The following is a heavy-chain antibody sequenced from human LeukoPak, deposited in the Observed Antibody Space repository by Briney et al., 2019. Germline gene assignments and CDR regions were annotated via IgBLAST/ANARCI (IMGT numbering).Heavy chain of an antibody. CDR3: ARVKPTYYDFWSGPRDAFDI. V-gene: IGHV1-2*02. Sequence: ASVKVSCKASGYIFTGYYIHWVRQAPGQGLEWMGWINPNSGATNYAQKFQGRVIMTRDASISTAYMEVRRLRSDDTAVYYCARVKPTYYDFWSGPRDAFDIWGQGTMVTVSS. CDR1: GYIFTGYY. CDR2: INPNSGAT. J-gene: IGHJ3*02. D-gene: IGHD3-3*01.